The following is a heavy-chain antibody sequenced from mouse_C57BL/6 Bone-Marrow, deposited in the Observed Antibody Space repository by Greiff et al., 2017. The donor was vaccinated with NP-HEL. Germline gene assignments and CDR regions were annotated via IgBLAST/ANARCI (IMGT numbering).Heavy chain of an antibody. J-gene: IGHJ1*03. D-gene: IGHD1-1*01. CDR2: IDPENGDT. Sequence: VQLQQSGAELVRPGASVKLSCTASGFNIKDDYMHWVKQRPEQGLEWIGWIDPENGDTEYASKFQGKATITADTSSNTAYLQLSSLTSEDTAVYDCTTDYCGSRDWYFDVWGTGTTVTVSS. CDR1: GFNIKDDY. CDR3: TTDYCGSRDWYFDV. V-gene: IGHV14-4*01.